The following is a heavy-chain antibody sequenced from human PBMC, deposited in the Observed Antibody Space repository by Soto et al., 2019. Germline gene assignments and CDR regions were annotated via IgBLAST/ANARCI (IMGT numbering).Heavy chain of an antibody. Sequence: GGSLRLSCAASGFTFSDYYMSWIRQAPGKGLEWVSYISSSSSYTNYADSVKGRFTISRDNAKNSLYLQMNSLRAEDTAVYYCAREYYYDSSGSPRAFDIWGQGTMVTVSS. J-gene: IGHJ3*02. D-gene: IGHD3-22*01. CDR1: GFTFSDYY. CDR3: AREYYYDSSGSPRAFDI. V-gene: IGHV3-11*06. CDR2: ISSSSSYT.